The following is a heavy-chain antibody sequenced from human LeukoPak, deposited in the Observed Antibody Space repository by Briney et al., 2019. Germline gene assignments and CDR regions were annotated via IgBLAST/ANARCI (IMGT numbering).Heavy chain of an antibody. CDR1: GGSISSYY. D-gene: IGHD2-2*01. J-gene: IGHJ6*02. CDR2: IYYSGST. Sequence: PSETLSLTCTVSGGSISSYYWSWIRQPPGKGLEWIGYIYYSGSTNYNPSLKSRVTISVDTSKNQFSLKLSSVTAADTAVYYCAAGERYCSSTSCFTYYYYGMDVWGQGTTVTVSS. V-gene: IGHV4-59*08. CDR3: AAGERYCSSTSCFTYYYYGMDV.